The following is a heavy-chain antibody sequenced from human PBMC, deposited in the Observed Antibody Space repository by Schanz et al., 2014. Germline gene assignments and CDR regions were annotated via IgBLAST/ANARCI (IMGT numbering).Heavy chain of an antibody. V-gene: IGHV3-7*01. CDR1: GFTFSAYW. J-gene: IGHJ4*02. D-gene: IGHD1-26*01. Sequence: VQLVESGGGWVQPGGSLRVSCAASGFTFSAYWMTWVRQAPGKGLDWVGIIKPDGSEKFYVDSVKGRFTISRDNAKNLMYLHLNSLRAEDTAVYYCAREVGGSFGQHYWGQGALVTVSS. CDR3: AREVGGSFGQHY. CDR2: IKPDGSEK.